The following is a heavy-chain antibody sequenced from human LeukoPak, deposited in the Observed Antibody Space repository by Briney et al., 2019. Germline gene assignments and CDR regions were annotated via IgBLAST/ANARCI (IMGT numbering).Heavy chain of an antibody. CDR2: TYYSGST. Sequence: PSETLSLTCTVSGGPISSYYWSWIRQPPGKGLEWIRDTYYSGSTNYNPSLKSRVTISVDTSKNQFSLKLSPVTAADTAVYYCAGSPSGYSDYWGQGTLVTVSS. D-gene: IGHD3-3*01. J-gene: IGHJ4*02. CDR3: AGSPSGYSDY. V-gene: IGHV4-59*01. CDR1: GGPISSYY.